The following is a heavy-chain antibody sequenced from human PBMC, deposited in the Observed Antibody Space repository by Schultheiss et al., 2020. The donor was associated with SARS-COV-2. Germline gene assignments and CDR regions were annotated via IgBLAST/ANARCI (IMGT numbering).Heavy chain of an antibody. D-gene: IGHD3-10*01. CDR2: ISAYNGNT. Sequence: ASVKVSCKASGYTFTSYGISWVRQAPGQGLEWMGWISAYNGNTNYAQKLQGRVTMTTDTSTSTAYMELRSLRSDDTAVYYCARDQGSWFVTKYDFDYWGQGTLVTVSS. J-gene: IGHJ4*02. CDR1: GYTFTSYG. V-gene: IGHV1-18*01. CDR3: ARDQGSWFVTKYDFDY.